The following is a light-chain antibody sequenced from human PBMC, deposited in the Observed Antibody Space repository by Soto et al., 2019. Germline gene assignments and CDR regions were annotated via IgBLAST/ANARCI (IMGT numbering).Light chain of an antibody. CDR2: DVS. CDR3: SSYTSSSTSYV. CDR1: SSDVGDYNY. Sequence: QSALTQPASVSGAPGQSITISCIRTSSDVGDYNYVSWYQQHPGKAPKLMIYDVSNRPSGVSDRFSGSKSGNTASLTISGLQAEDEADYYCSSYTSSSTSYVFGTGTKVTVL. V-gene: IGLV2-14*01. J-gene: IGLJ1*01.